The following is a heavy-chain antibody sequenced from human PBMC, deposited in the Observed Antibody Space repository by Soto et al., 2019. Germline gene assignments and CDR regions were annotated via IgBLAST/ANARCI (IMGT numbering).Heavy chain of an antibody. CDR3: AKLPWADYGGIFDP. CDR1: GGSLSSYY. J-gene: IGHJ5*02. Sequence: QVQLQESGPGLVKPAETLSLTCTVSGGSLSSYYWTWIRQPPGKGLEWIGYIYYSGNTNYNPSLKSRVTISVDTSKNQFSLKLGSVTAADTAVYHCAKLPWADYGGIFDPWGQGTLVTVSS. V-gene: IGHV4-59*01. D-gene: IGHD4-17*01. CDR2: IYYSGNT.